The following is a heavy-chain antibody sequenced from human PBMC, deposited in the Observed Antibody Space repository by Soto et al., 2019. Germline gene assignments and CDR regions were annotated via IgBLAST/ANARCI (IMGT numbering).Heavy chain of an antibody. J-gene: IGHJ6*02. Sequence: SETLSLTCTGSGGSISSYYWSWIRQPPGKGLEWIGYIYYSGSTNYNPSLKSRVTISVDTSKNQFSLKLSSVTAADTAVYYCARDRAPGIAAARYYYGMDVWGQGTTVT. CDR1: GGSISSYY. CDR3: ARDRAPGIAAARYYYGMDV. CDR2: IYYSGST. D-gene: IGHD6-13*01. V-gene: IGHV4-59*01.